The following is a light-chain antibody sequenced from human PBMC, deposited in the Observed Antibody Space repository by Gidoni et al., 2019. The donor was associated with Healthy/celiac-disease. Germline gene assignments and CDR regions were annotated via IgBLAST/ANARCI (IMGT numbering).Light chain of an antibody. CDR1: QSVSSY. V-gene: IGKV3-11*01. J-gene: IGKJ4*01. CDR3: QQRSNWLT. CDR2: DAS. Sequence: EIVLTQSPATLSLSPGERATLACRASQSVSSYLTWYQQKPGQAPRLLIYDASNRATGLPARFSGSGSGTDFTLTISSLEPEDFAVYYCQQRSNWLTFXGXTKVEIK.